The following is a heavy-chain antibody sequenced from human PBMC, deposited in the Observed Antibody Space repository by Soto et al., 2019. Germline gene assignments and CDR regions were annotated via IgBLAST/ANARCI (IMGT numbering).Heavy chain of an antibody. Sequence: EVQLLESGGGLVQPGGSLRLSCAASGFTFSGYGMTWVRQAPGKGLEWVSVIGGGGSWTFNAASVTGRFTMSRDNSKNTLYLQMNSLRAEDTAVYYCAKGWGSGSYTQWSFDLWGRGTLGTVSS. D-gene: IGHD3-10*01. CDR2: IGGGGSWT. CDR1: GFTFSGYG. J-gene: IGHJ2*01. CDR3: AKGWGSGSYTQWSFDL. V-gene: IGHV3-23*01.